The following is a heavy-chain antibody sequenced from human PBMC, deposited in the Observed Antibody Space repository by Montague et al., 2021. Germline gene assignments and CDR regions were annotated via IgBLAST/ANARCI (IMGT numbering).Heavy chain of an antibody. J-gene: IGHJ5*02. Sequence: CAISGDSVSSNVATWNWIRQSPLRGLEWLGRTYYRSKWYNEYAKSVKSRITVNPDTSKNQFSLLLNSVTPEDTAVYYCARGWQKRIDLWGQGTLVTVSS. D-gene: IGHD5-24*01. V-gene: IGHV6-1*01. CDR1: GDSVSSNVAT. CDR3: ARGWQKRIDL. CDR2: TYYRSKWYN.